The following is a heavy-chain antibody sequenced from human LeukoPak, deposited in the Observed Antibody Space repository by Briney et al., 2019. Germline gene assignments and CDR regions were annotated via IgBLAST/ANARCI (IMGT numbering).Heavy chain of an antibody. CDR3: ARAGIAARPPYYYYYMDV. J-gene: IGHJ6*03. V-gene: IGHV4-59*01. CDR1: VGSISSYY. CDR2: IYYSGST. Sequence: PSETLCLSCTVSVGSISSYYWSWIRQPPGKGLEWVGYIYYSGSTKYTPSLKSRVTISVDTSKNQFSLKLSSVTAADTAVYYCARAGIAARPPYYYYYMDVWGKGTTVTVSS. D-gene: IGHD6-6*01.